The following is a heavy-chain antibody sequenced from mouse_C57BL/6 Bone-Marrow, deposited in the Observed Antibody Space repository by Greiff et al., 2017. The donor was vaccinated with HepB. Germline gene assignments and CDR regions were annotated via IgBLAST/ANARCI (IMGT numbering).Heavy chain of an antibody. CDR3: AIITPVVASAMDY. CDR1: GYTFTSYW. D-gene: IGHD1-1*01. Sequence: QVQLQQPGAELVKPGASVKVSCKASGYTFTSYWMHWVKQRPGQGLEWIGSIHPSDSDTNYKQKLKGKATLTVDKSSSTAYMQLSSLTSEDAAVYYCAIITPVVASAMDYWGQGTSVSVSS. CDR2: IHPSDSDT. V-gene: IGHV1-74*01. J-gene: IGHJ4*01.